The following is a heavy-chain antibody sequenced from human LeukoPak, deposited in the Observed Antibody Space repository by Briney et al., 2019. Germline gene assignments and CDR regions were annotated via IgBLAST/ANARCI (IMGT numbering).Heavy chain of an antibody. CDR1: GGSFSGYY. V-gene: IGHV4-59*01. CDR2: IYYSGST. J-gene: IGHJ4*02. Sequence: SETLPLTCAVYGGSFSGYYWSWIRQPPGKGLEWIGYIYYSGSTNYNPSLKSRVTISVHTSKNQFSLKLSSVTAADTAVYYCAAQLDYWGQGTLVTVSS. CDR3: AAQLDY. D-gene: IGHD1-1*01.